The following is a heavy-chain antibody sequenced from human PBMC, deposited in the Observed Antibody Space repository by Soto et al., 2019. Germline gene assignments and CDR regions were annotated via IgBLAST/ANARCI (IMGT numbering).Heavy chain of an antibody. V-gene: IGHV4-59*01. D-gene: IGHD5-12*01. CDR3: ARRLYDFSATMDV. Sequence: QVQLQESGPGLVKPSETLSLTCTVSGGSISSYYWSWIRQPPGKGLECIGYIYYSGSTHYNPSLKSRXXISVDTSKNQFSLKLSSVTAADTAVYFCARRLYDFSATMDVWGQGTTVTVSS. J-gene: IGHJ6*02. CDR1: GGSISSYY. CDR2: IYYSGST.